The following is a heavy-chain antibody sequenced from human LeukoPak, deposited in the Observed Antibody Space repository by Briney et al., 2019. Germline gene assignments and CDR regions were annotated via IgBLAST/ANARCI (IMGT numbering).Heavy chain of an antibody. CDR1: GFTFDDYA. D-gene: IGHD6-19*01. Sequence: PGGSLRLSCAASGFTFDDYAMHWVRQAPGKGLEWVSGISWNSGSIGYADSVKGRFTISRDNAKNSLYLQMNSLRAEDTALYYCAKDRWRVYYYGMDVWGQGTLVTVSS. CDR2: ISWNSGSI. J-gene: IGHJ6*02. V-gene: IGHV3-9*01. CDR3: AKDRWRVYYYGMDV.